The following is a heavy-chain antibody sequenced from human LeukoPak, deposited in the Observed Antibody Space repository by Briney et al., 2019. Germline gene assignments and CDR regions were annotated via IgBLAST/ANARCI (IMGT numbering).Heavy chain of an antibody. J-gene: IGHJ4*02. Sequence: ASVKVSCKASGYTFTRYGISWVRQAPGQGLEWMGWISAYNGNTNYAQKLQGRVTMTTDTSTSTACMELRSLRSDDTAVYYCARGSRIAAAGHHFDYWGQGTLVTVSS. CDR1: GYTFTRYG. V-gene: IGHV1-18*04. CDR2: ISAYNGNT. D-gene: IGHD6-13*01. CDR3: ARGSRIAAAGHHFDY.